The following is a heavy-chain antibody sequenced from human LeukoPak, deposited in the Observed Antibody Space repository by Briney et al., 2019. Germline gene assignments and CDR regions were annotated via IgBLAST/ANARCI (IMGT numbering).Heavy chain of an antibody. V-gene: IGHV1-18*01. Sequence: GASVKVSSKASGYTFTSYGISWVRQAPGQGLEWMGWISGNNGNTNYAQKFQGRVTMTTDTSTSTAYMEMRSLRSDDTAVYYCARDFFHGHCAGLSCFLLDYWGQGSLVTVSS. CDR2: ISGNNGNT. CDR1: GYTFTSYG. D-gene: IGHD2-15*01. J-gene: IGHJ4*02. CDR3: ARDFFHGHCAGLSCFLLDY.